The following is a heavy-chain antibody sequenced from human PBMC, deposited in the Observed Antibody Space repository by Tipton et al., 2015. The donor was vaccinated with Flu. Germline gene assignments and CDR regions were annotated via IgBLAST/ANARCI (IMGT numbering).Heavy chain of an antibody. CDR1: GDSIGSYYY. CDR3: ARRDYSIYVSEPKNWFAP. Sequence: TLSLTCSVSGDSIGSYYYWGWIRQPPGKGLEWPGNIHRSGNTYYNSSLKSRVTISLDKSKNQFSLRLVSLTATDTAVYYCARRDYSIYVSEPKNWFAPWGQGILVTVSS. V-gene: IGHV4-38-2*01. J-gene: IGHJ5*02. D-gene: IGHD4-11*01. CDR2: IHRSGNT.